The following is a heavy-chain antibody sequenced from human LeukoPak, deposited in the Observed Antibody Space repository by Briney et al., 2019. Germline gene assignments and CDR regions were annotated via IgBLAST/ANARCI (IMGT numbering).Heavy chain of an antibody. CDR1: GSTFSNAW. J-gene: IGHJ4*02. Sequence: GGSLRLSCAASGSTFSNAWMSWVRQAPGKGLEWVGRIKSKTDGGTTDYAAPVKGRFTISRDDSKNTLYLQMNSLKTEDTAVYYCTPSSGYYPYYFDYWGQGTLVTVSS. CDR2: IKSKTDGGTT. D-gene: IGHD3-22*01. V-gene: IGHV3-15*01. CDR3: TPSSGYYPYYFDY.